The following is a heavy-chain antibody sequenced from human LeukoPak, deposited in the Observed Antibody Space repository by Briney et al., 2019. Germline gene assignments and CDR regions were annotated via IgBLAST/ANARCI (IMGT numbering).Heavy chain of an antibody. V-gene: IGHV3-7*01. CDR2: INQDGSAR. D-gene: IGHD3-10*01. Sequence: GGSLRLSCVASEFTFSRFWMSWVRQAPGKGLEWVAHINQDGSARYYVDSVKGRFTISRDNAQDSVFLQMNSLIAEDTAVYYCARGRDLDYWGQGTLVTVSS. CDR3: ARGRDLDY. J-gene: IGHJ4*02. CDR1: EFTFSRFW.